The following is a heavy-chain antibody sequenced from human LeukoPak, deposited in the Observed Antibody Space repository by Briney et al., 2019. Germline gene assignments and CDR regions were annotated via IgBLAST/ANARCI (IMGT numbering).Heavy chain of an antibody. J-gene: IGHJ4*02. CDR3: ARVGGNYDFWSGYYTSEYYCDY. CDR2: IRQDGSEK. D-gene: IGHD3-3*01. Sequence: GGSLRLSCAASGFTFSSYWMNWVRQAPGKGLEWVANIRQDGSEKDYLDSVKGRFSISRDNAKNSLYLQMNNLRAEDTAVYYCARVGGNYDFWSGYYTSEYYCDYWGQGTLVTVSS. CDR1: GFTFSSYW. V-gene: IGHV3-7*01.